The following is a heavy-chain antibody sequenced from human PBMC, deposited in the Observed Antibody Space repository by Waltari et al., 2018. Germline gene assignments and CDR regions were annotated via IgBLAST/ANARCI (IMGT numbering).Heavy chain of an antibody. D-gene: IGHD2-21*01. J-gene: IGHJ4*02. CDR3: ARRVGIGDYFDY. V-gene: IGHV4-39*01. Sequence: QLQLQESGPGLVKPSETLSLTCTVSGDSITSRDHFWAWIRQSPGKGLERIGSINYSGSPNYNPSLKSRVTISVDTSKNQFSLRLSSATAADTGVYYCARRVGIGDYFDYWGQGTLVTVSS. CDR2: INYSGSP. CDR1: GDSITSRDHF.